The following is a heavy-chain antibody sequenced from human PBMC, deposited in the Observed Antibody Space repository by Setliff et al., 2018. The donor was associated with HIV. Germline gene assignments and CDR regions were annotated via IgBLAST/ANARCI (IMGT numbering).Heavy chain of an antibody. V-gene: IGHV3-7*05. J-gene: IGHJ3*02. CDR2: IKQDGSKA. CDR3: ATRDAFDI. Sequence: GGSLRLSCAASGFTFSSYWMSWVRQAPGKGLEWVADIKQDGSKAYYMDSVKGRFTISRDNPKNSLYLQMTSLRAEDTAVYYCATRDAFDIWGQGTMVTVSS. CDR1: GFTFSSYW.